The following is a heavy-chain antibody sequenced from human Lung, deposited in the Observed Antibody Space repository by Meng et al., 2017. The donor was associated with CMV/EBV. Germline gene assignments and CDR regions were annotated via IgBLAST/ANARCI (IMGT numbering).Heavy chain of an antibody. CDR2: TSYNENIK. CDR1: GFTFSDYA. D-gene: IGHD3-3*01. Sequence: GGSXRLXCAASGFTFSDYAMHWVRQAPGKGLEWVAITSYNENIKNYADSVKGRFTISRDNSKNILYLQMNTLRPEDTAVYYCARDYYDFWSGHPHYWGQGXLVTVSS. V-gene: IGHV3-30-3*01. CDR3: ARDYYDFWSGHPHY. J-gene: IGHJ4*02.